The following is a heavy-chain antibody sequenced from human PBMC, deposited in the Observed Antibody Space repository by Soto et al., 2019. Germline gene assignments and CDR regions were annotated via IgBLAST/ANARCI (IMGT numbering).Heavy chain of an antibody. CDR2: INAGDGDT. CDR3: ARYSTVTTFDY. CDR1: GYTFTYYA. J-gene: IGHJ4*02. D-gene: IGHD4-17*01. V-gene: IGHV1-3*01. Sequence: GASVKVSCKASGYTFTYYAMHWVRQAPGQSLEWMGWINAGDGDTKYSQKFQGRVTITRDTSASTVDMELSSLRSEDTAVYYCARYSTVTTFDYWGQGTLVTVSS.